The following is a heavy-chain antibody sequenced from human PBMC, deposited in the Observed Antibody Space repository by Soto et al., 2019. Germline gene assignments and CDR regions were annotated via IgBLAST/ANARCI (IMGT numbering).Heavy chain of an antibody. V-gene: IGHV5-51*01. J-gene: IGHJ4*02. CDR3: ARHPSYYFDNYYYYYRFDL. CDR1: GYTFSNSC. Sequence: GESLKISCKASGYTFSNSCIGWVRQTPGRGLEWMGIIFPGDSDTRYNPSFEGQVTISVDNSISTAYLRWNSLKTSDTATYFCARHPSYYFDNYYYYYRFDLWGPGTLVTVSS. D-gene: IGHD3-22*01. CDR2: IFPGDSDT.